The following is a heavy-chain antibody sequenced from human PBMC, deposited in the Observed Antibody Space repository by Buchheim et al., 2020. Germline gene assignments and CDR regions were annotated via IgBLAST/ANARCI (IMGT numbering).Heavy chain of an antibody. CDR1: GFTFSSYA. D-gene: IGHD3-10*01. V-gene: IGHV3-30-3*01. CDR3: ARGDWDYSSLFDVNPSHLFDY. Sequence: QVQLVESGGGVVQPGRSLRLSCAASGFTFSSYAMHWVRQAPGKGLEWVAVISYDGSNKYYADSVKGRFTISRDNSKNTLYLQMNSLRAEDTAVYYCARGDWDYSSLFDVNPSHLFDYWGQGTL. CDR2: ISYDGSNK. J-gene: IGHJ4*02.